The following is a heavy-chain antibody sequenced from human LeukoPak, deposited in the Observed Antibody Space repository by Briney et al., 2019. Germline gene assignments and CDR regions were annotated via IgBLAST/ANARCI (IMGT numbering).Heavy chain of an antibody. D-gene: IGHD2-15*01. CDR2: IIPIFGTA. Sequence: SVKVSCKASGYTFTSYGISWVRQAPGQGLEWMGGIIPIFGTANYAQKFQGRVTITADESTSTAYMELSSLRSEDTAVYYCARTVAATRDFDYWGQGTLVTVSS. J-gene: IGHJ4*02. V-gene: IGHV1-69*13. CDR1: GYTFTSYG. CDR3: ARTVAATRDFDY.